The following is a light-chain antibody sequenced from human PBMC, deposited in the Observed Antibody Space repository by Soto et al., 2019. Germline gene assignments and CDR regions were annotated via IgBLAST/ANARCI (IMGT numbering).Light chain of an antibody. V-gene: IGLV1-40*01. CDR3: QSFGSSLSGYV. J-gene: IGLJ1*01. CDR2: GNS. CDR1: SSNIGAGYD. Sequence: QSVLTQPPSVSGAPGRRVTISCTGSSSNIGAGYDVHWYQQVPGTAPKLLIYGNSNRPSGVPDRFSGSKSGTSASLAITGLQAEDEADYYCQSFGSSLSGYVFGTGTKVTVL.